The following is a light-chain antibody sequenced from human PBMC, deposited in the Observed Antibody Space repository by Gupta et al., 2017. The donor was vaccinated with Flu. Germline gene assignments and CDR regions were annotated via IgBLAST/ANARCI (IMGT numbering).Light chain of an antibody. CDR2: TNS. J-gene: IGLJ3*02. V-gene: IGLV1-40*01. Sequence: QSVLTQPPSVSGAPGQRVTISCPGSSSNIGAGYNVHWYQHLPGAVPKLLIYTNSNRPSGVPDRFSASKSGTSATLAITGLQAEDEADYYCQSYDSSLSASVFGGGTKLTVL. CDR3: QSYDSSLSASV. CDR1: SSNIGAGYN.